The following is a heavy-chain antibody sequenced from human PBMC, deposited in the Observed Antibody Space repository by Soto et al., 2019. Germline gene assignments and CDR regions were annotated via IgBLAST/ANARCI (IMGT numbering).Heavy chain of an antibody. J-gene: IGHJ3*02. D-gene: IGHD3-3*01. CDR1: GYTFTSYA. Sequence: ASVKVSCKASGYTFTSYAIHWVRQAPGQRLEWMGWINAGNGNTKYSQKFQGRVTMTRNTSIGTAYMELSSLRSEDTAVYYCARPRRKRIFGVVMGAFDIWGQGTMVTVSS. V-gene: IGHV1-3*01. CDR2: INAGNGNT. CDR3: ARPRRKRIFGVVMGAFDI.